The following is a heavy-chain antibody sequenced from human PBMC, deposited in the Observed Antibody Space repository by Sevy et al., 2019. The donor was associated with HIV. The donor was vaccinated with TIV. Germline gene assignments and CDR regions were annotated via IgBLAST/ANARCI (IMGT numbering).Heavy chain of an antibody. V-gene: IGHV3-30-3*01. Sequence: GGSLRLSCAASGFTFSRYAMHWVRQAPGKGLEWVAVISYDGSNKYYADSVKGRFSISRDNSKNTLYLQMNSLRAEDTAMYYCARWMSILLVYAPQDAFDSGGQGTMVTVSS. D-gene: IGHD2-8*01. CDR3: ARWMSILLVYAPQDAFDS. J-gene: IGHJ3*02. CDR1: GFTFSRYA. CDR2: ISYDGSNK.